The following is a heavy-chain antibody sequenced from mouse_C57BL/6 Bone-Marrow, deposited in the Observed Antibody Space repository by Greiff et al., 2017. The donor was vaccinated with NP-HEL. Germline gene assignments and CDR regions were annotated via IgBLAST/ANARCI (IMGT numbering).Heavy chain of an antibody. CDR1: GFNIKDYY. V-gene: IGHV14-2*01. CDR2: IDPEDGET. CDR3: ASTVITTVVAPFDY. Sequence: VQLKESGAELVKPGASVKLSCTASGFNIKDYYMHWVKQRTEQGLEWIGRIDPEDGETKYAPKFQGKATITADTSSNTAYLQLSSLTSEDTAVYYCASTVITTVVAPFDYWGQGTTLTVSS. D-gene: IGHD1-1*01. J-gene: IGHJ2*01.